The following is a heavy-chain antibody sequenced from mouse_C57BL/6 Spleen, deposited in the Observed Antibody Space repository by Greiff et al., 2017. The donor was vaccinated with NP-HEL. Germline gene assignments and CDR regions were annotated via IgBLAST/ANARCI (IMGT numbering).Heavy chain of an antibody. V-gene: IGHV1-53*01. D-gene: IGHD1-1*01. CDR1: GYTFTSYW. CDR2: INPSNGGT. J-gene: IGHJ4*01. CDR3: ARDNYYGRDYYAMDY. Sequence: VKLQQPGTELVKPGASVKLSCKASGYTFTSYWMHWVKQRPGQGLEWIGNINPSNGGTNYNEKFKSKATLTVAKSSSTAYMQLSSLTSEDSAVYYCARDNYYGRDYYAMDYWGQGTSVTVSS.